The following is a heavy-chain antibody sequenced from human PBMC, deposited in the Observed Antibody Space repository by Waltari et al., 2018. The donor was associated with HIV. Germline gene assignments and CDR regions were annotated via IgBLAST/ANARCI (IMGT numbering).Heavy chain of an antibody. CDR1: GYTFTGNY. Sequence: QVQLVQSGAEVKNPGASVKVSCRASGYTFTGNYMHWVRQAPGQGLEYMGWINPNTGGSKNAQKFQGRVTMTRDTSISTAYMELRSLRSDDTAVYYCARDGGRYFDCDYWGQGTLVTVSS. D-gene: IGHD1-26*01. J-gene: IGHJ4*02. CDR3: ARDGGRYFDCDY. CDR2: INPNTGGS. V-gene: IGHV1-2*02.